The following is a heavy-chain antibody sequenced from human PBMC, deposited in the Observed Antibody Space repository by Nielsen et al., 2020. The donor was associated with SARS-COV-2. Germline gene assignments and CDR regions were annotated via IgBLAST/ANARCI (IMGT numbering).Heavy chain of an antibody. CDR1: RYSFASYS. D-gene: IGHD6-25*01. CDR2: INAGNGNT. V-gene: IGHV1-3*01. CDR3: ATLRGYDKNY. J-gene: IGHJ4*02. Sequence: ASVKVSCKASRYSFASYSMHWVRQAPGQRLEWMGWINAGNGNTRYSQKFQGRVTLSADTLSDTVYMDLRTLRSEDTALYYCATLRGYDKNYWGQGTLVTVSS.